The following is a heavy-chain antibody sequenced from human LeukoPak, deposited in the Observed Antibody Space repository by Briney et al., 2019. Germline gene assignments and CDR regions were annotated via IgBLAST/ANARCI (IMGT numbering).Heavy chain of an antibody. V-gene: IGHV3-74*01. Sequence: PGGSLRLSCVASGFSLSGCWMYWVRQALGKGLMYISRDNGDGSTTNYADVVKGRFTMSRDNVKNTLYLQMNSLRVEDTAVYYCARDPRNVGLAPWGQGTLVTVSS. CDR3: ARDPRNVGLAP. CDR1: GFSLSGCW. D-gene: IGHD2-15*01. J-gene: IGHJ5*02. CDR2: DNGDGSTT.